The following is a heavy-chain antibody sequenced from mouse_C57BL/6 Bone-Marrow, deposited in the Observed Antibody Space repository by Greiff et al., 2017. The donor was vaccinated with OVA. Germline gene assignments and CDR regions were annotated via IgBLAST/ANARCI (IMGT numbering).Heavy chain of an antibody. CDR1: GYTFTSYW. CDR3: ARKGYYYLWYFDV. J-gene: IGHJ1*03. V-gene: IGHV1-69*01. Sequence: VKLVESGAELVMPGASVKLSCKASGYTFTSYWMHWVKQRPGQGLEWIGEIDPSDSYTNYNQKFKGKSTLTVDKSSSTAYMQLSSLTSEDSAVYYCARKGYYYLWYFDVWGTGTTVTVSS. CDR2: IDPSDSYT. D-gene: IGHD1-1*01.